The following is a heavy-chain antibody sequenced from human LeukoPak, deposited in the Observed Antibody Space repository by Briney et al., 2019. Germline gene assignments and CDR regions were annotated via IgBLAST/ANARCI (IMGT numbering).Heavy chain of an antibody. CDR2: IYYSGST. Sequence: SQTLSLTCTVSGGSISSGDYYWSWIRQPPGEGLEWIGYIYYSGSTYYNPSLKSRVTISVDTSKNQFSLKLSSVTAADTAVYYCARAKVLDIVVVVAATNFDYWGQGTLVTVSS. CDR3: ARAKVLDIVVVVAATNFDY. V-gene: IGHV4-30-4*01. CDR1: GGSISSGDYY. J-gene: IGHJ4*02. D-gene: IGHD2-15*01.